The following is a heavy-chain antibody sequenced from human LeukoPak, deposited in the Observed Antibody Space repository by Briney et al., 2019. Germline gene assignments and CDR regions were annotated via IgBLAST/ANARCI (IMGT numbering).Heavy chain of an antibody. CDR2: IYTSGST. J-gene: IGHJ6*03. CDR3: AREGGEQPVTYFSYMDV. Sequence: SETLSLTCTVSGGSISSYYWSWIRQPAGKGLEWIGRIYTSGSTNYNPSLKSRVTMSVDTSKNQFSLKLSSVTAADTAVYYCAREGGEQPVTYFSYMDVWGKGTTVTVSS. V-gene: IGHV4-4*07. D-gene: IGHD6-6*01. CDR1: GGSISSYY.